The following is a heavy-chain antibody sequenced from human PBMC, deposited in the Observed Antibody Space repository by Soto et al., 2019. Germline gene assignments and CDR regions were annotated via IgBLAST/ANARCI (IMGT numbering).Heavy chain of an antibody. J-gene: IGHJ4*02. Sequence: SLRLSCAASGFTFSSYGMHWVRQAPGKGLEWVAVIWYDGSNKYYADSVKGRFTISRDNSKNTLYLQMNSLRAEDTAVYYCAKNQKGFYSNYVDYFDYWGQGTRVTVAS. CDR3: AKNQKGFYSNYVDYFDY. CDR1: GFTFSSYG. D-gene: IGHD4-4*01. CDR2: IWYDGSNK. V-gene: IGHV3-33*06.